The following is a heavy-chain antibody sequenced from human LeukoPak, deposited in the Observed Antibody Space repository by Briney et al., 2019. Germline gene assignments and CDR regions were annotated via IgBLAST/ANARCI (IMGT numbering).Heavy chain of an antibody. Sequence: AGGSLRLSCAASGFTFSESWMSWVRQAPGKGLEWVANMNQDGSEKDYVDSVKGRFTITRDNARKSLYLQMSSLRDEDTAVYYCATYSHWVAGDVWGQGTTVTVSS. CDR1: GFTFSESW. CDR2: MNQDGSEK. V-gene: IGHV3-7*01. D-gene: IGHD3-16*01. J-gene: IGHJ6*02. CDR3: ATYSHWVAGDV.